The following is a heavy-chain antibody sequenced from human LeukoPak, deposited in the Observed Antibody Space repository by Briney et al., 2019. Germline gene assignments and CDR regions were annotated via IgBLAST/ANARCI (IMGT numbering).Heavy chain of an antibody. J-gene: IGHJ4*02. Sequence: PGGSLRLSCAAFGFSFSSYAKTWVRQAPGEGLEWVSGISGDGAGTYYADSVKGRFTISSDISKNTVYLDLTSLRSEDTAMYYCAKVRIGGGWGNYFTDFDYWGQGTLVTVSS. D-gene: IGHD3-10*01. CDR3: AKVRIGGGWGNYFTDFDY. V-gene: IGHV3-23*01. CDR2: ISGDGAGT. CDR1: GFSFSSYA.